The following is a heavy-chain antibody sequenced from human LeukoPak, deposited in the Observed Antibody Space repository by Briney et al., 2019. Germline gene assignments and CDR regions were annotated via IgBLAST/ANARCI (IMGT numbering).Heavy chain of an antibody. CDR2: IHSSGSA. J-gene: IGHJ3*02. CDR3: ARHLYYDSSASEGDGRTFDI. D-gene: IGHD3-22*01. Sequence: SETLSLTCTVSGASITTYYWSWIRQPPGKGLEYIGQIHSSGSANYNPSLKSRVAMSLDASKNQFSLKLSSVTAADTAVYYCARHLYYDSSASEGDGRTFDIWGQGTMVTVSS. CDR1: GASITTYY. V-gene: IGHV4-59*08.